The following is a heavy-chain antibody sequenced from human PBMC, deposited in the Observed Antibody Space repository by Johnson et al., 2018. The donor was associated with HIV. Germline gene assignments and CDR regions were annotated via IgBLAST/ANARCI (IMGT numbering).Heavy chain of an antibody. D-gene: IGHD3-22*01. J-gene: IGHJ3*01. CDR2: LNQAGVEQ. CDR3: TRGFDSPSSGYSEPSGSVDAFDV. CDR1: GFTFSNAW. Sequence: VQLLESGGCLVKPGASLRLSCAASGFTFSNAWKSWVRQAPGNRLGWVPNLNQAGVEQNYVDSMKVRFPISSYNAKESLYLQMNSPRGEDTAVYFCTRGFDSPSSGYSEPSGSVDAFDVWGQGTMVTVSS. V-gene: IGHV3-7*01.